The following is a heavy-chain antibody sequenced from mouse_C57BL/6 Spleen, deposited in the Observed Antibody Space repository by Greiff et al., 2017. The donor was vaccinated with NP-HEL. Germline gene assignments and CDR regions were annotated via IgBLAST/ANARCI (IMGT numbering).Heavy chain of an antibody. V-gene: IGHV1-80*01. CDR1: GYAFRSYW. D-gene: IGHD2-1*01. CDR2: LYPGDGDT. J-gene: IGHJ4*01. Sequence: QVQLQQSGAELVKPGASVKISCKASGYAFRSYWMNWVKQRPGKGLEWIGQLYPGDGDTNYNGKFKGKATLTADKSSSTAYMQLSSLTSEDSAVYFCARPYGNSYAMDYWGQGTSVTVSS. CDR3: ARPYGNSYAMDY.